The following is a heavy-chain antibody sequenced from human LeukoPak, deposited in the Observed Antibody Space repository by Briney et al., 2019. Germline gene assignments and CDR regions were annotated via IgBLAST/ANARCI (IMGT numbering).Heavy chain of an antibody. V-gene: IGHV5-10-1*01. J-gene: IGHJ4*02. Sequence: GESLKISCKGSGNSFINYWINWVRQMPGKGLEWMGRIDPSNSHTNYSPSLQGHVTMSVDKSTTTAYLQWSSLKASDTAMYYCAIFDYWGQGTLVAVSP. CDR2: IDPSNSHT. CDR1: GNSFINYW. CDR3: AIFDY.